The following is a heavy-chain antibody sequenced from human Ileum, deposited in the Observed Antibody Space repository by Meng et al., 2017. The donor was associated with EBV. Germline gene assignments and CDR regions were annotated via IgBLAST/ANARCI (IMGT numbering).Heavy chain of an antibody. CDR2: IYWDGDK. CDR3: AHGTYYYGPDFTGGWFDP. CDR1: GCSLSTLGVR. Sequence: ILKHSCPSLVKPTPTSTLTSIFSGCSLSTLGVRVGRIRQPPGTALEWLALIYWDGDKRYSPSLKSRHTITKDTPKNQLVLTMTHMDPVDTATYYCAHGTYYYGPDFTGGWFDPWGQGTLVTVSS. D-gene: IGHD3-10*01. V-gene: IGHV2-5*02. J-gene: IGHJ5*02.